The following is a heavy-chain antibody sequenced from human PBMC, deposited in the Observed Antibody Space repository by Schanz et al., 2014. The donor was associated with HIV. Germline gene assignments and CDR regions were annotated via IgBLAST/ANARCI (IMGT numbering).Heavy chain of an antibody. J-gene: IGHJ4*02. CDR3: ARATTDNFDPTYYFQS. Sequence: QVQLQQWGAGLLKPSETPSLTCAVYSGPFGGTWWNWLRQPPGKGLEWIGDINHSGATRYNSSLNTRVTMSLDPSRRQISLKVTSVTAADTAVYYCARATTDNFDPTYYFQSWGQGTLVTVSS. CDR2: INHSGAT. CDR1: SGPFGGTW. V-gene: IGHV4-34*01. D-gene: IGHD5-12*01.